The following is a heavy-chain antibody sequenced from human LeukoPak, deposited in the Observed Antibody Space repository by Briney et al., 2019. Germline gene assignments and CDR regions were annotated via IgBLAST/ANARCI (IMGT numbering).Heavy chain of an antibody. CDR2: IKGGGGDP. CDR3: AQGGHDFNPFYC. CDR1: GFTFTTYA. D-gene: IGHD2-21*02. J-gene: IGHJ4*02. Sequence: GGSLRLSCAASGFTFTTYAMGWVRQAPGEGLEWVSSIKGGGGDPFYADSVRGRFTISRDESKNTLYLQLNSLRVEDTAVYFCAQGGHDFNPFYCWGQGTLVTVSS. V-gene: IGHV3-23*01.